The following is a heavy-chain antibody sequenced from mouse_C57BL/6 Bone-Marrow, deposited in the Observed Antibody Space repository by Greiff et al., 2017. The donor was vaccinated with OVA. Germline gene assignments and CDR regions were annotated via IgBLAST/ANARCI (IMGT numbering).Heavy chain of an antibody. Sequence: EVKLVESGGGLVKPGGSLKLSCAASGFTFSSYAMSWVRQTPEKRLEWVATISDGGSYTYYPDNVKGRFTISRDNAKNNLYLQMSHLKSEDTAMYYCARVRSAWFAYWGQGTLVTVSA. J-gene: IGHJ3*01. CDR3: ARVRSAWFAY. CDR2: ISDGGSYT. CDR1: GFTFSSYA. V-gene: IGHV5-4*03.